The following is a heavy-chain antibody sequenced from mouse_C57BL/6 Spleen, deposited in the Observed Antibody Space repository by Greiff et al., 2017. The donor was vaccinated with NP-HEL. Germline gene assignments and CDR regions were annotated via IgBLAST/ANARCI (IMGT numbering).Heavy chain of an antibody. J-gene: IGHJ4*01. Sequence: VQLQQSGPELVKPGASVKISCKASGYSFTDYNMNWVKQSNGKSLEWIGVINPNYGTTSYNQKFKGKATLTVAQSSSTAYMQLNSLTSEDSAVYYCARSTTVVARDYAMDYWGQGTSVTVSS. CDR3: ARSTTVVARDYAMDY. CDR1: GYSFTDYN. V-gene: IGHV1-39*01. CDR2: INPNYGTT. D-gene: IGHD1-1*01.